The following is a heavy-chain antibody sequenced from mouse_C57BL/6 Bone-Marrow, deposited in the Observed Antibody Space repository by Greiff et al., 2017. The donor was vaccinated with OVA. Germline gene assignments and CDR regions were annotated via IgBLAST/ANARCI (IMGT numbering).Heavy chain of an antibody. Sequence: VQLQQSGAELVKPGASVKLSCKASGYTFTSYWMQWVKQRPGQGLEWIGEIDPSDSYTNYNQKFKGKATLTVDTSSSTAYMQLSSLTSEDSAVYYCARSLTGTWFAYWGQGTLVTVSA. CDR1: GYTFTSYW. CDR3: ARSLTGTWFAY. D-gene: IGHD4-1*01. J-gene: IGHJ3*01. CDR2: IDPSDSYT. V-gene: IGHV1-50*01.